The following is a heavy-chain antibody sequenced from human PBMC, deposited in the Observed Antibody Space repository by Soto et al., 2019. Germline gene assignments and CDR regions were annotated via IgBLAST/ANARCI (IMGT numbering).Heavy chain of an antibody. V-gene: IGHV3-30-3*01. D-gene: IGHD6-6*01. CDR3: ARAAEYSSSYYYYYGMDV. J-gene: IGHJ6*02. CDR2: ISYDGSNK. CDR1: GFTFSSYA. Sequence: QVQLVESGGGVVQPGRSLRLSCAASGFTFSSYAMHWVRQAPGKGLEWVAVISYDGSNKYYADSVKGRFTISRDNSKNTLYLHMNSLRAEDTAVYYCARAAEYSSSYYYYYGMDVWGQGTTVTVSS.